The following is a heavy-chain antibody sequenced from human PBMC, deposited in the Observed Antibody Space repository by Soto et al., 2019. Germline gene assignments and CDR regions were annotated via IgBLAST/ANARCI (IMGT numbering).Heavy chain of an antibody. Sequence: SGTLSLTCAVSGGSISSCNWWSWVRQPRGKGLEWLGEIYHSGSANYKPSLKSRVTISVDKSKIQFSLKLSSVTAADTAVYYFAANYYDSSGYYYAHGQYWGQGTLVTVSS. CDR3: AANYYDSSGYYYAHGQY. CDR2: IYHSGSA. J-gene: IGHJ4*02. CDR1: GGSISSCNW. V-gene: IGHV4-4*02. D-gene: IGHD3-22*01.